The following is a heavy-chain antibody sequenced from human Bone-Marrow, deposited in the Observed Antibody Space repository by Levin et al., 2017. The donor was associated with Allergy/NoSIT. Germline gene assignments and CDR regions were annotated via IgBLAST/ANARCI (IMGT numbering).Heavy chain of an antibody. CDR3: AREKGSPDWYLDL. CDR1: GDSLRGSS. J-gene: IGHJ2*01. Sequence: SETLSLTCNVSGDSLRGSSWSWLRQPPGGGLEWIGYIYYSGSTYYTPFLPPLLSISIDASKNQFSLNLRSVTAADTAFYYCAREKGSPDWYLDLWGRGTLITVSS. V-gene: IGHV4-59*01. CDR2: IYYSGST.